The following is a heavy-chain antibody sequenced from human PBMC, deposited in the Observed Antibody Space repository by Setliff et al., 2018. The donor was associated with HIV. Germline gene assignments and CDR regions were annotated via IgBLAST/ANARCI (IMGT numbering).Heavy chain of an antibody. V-gene: IGHV4-39*07. Sequence: SETLSLTCAVSGGSVSSPSYYWGWIRQPPGKGLEWIGSVYNSGITFKNPSLKSRVSISVDRSGNQFSLRLTSVTAADTAVYYCATCRYRPSNWFDPWGQGTVVTVSS. D-gene: IGHD5-18*01. CDR2: VYNSGIT. CDR1: GGSVSSPSYY. CDR3: ATCRYRPSNWFDP. J-gene: IGHJ5*02.